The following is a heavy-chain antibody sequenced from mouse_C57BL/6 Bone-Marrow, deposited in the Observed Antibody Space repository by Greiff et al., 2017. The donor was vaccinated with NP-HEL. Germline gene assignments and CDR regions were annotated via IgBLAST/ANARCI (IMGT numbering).Heavy chain of an antibody. V-gene: IGHV1-55*01. J-gene: IGHJ2*01. CDR2: IYPGSGST. D-gene: IGHD1-1*01. CDR3: ARVYGSSYDVDY. Sequence: QVQLQQPGAELVKPGASVKMSCKASGYTFTSYWITWVKQRPGQGLEWIGDIYPGSGSTNYNEKFKSKATLTVDTSSSTAYMQLSSLTSEDSAVYYCARVYGSSYDVDYWGQGTTLTVSS. CDR1: GYTFTSYW.